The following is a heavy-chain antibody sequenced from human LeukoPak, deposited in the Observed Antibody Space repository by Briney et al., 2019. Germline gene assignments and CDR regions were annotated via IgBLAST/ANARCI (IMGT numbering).Heavy chain of an antibody. CDR2: VYPGDSDT. D-gene: IGHD1-26*01. Sequence: GESLKISCKGSGYTFINYWIAWVRQMPGKGLEWMGSVYPGDSDTRYSPSFQGQVTISADKSISTAYLQWSSLKASDTAMYYCARREKGGSYYAYWGQGTLVTVSS. J-gene: IGHJ4*02. CDR1: GYTFINYW. V-gene: IGHV5-51*01. CDR3: ARREKGGSYYAY.